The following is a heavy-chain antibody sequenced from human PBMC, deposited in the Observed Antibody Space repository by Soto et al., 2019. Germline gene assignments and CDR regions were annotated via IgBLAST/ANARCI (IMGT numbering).Heavy chain of an antibody. D-gene: IGHD3-10*01. CDR1: GYTFTSYY. CDR2: INPSGGTT. J-gene: IGHJ4*02. V-gene: IGHV1-46*01. CDR3: ARDWEFGY. Sequence: SVKGSWKASGYTFTSYYMHWVRQAPGQGLEWMGVINPSGGTTIDPQKFQGRVTVTRDTSTSTVYMELSSLRSEDTAVYYCARDWEFGYWGQGTLVTVSS.